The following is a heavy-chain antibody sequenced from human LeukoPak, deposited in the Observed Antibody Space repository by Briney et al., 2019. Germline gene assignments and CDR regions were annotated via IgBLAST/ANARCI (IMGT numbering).Heavy chain of an antibody. V-gene: IGHV3-23*01. CDR3: AKDSAKKYDDY. J-gene: IGHJ4*02. D-gene: IGHD2/OR15-2a*01. CDR1: GLTFSSYA. CDR2: ISGSDGST. Sequence: QAGGALRLSCAASGLTFSSYAMSWVRQAPGKGLGWVSGISGSDGSTNYADSVKGRFTISRENSKNTLYLQMNSLRAEDTAVYYCAKDSAKKYDDYWGQGTLVTVSS.